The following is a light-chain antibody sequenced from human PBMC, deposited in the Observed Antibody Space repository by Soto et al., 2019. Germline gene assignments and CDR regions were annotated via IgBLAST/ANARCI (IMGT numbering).Light chain of an antibody. J-gene: IGKJ4*01. CDR3: QQLNGYVALT. CDR2: DAS. Sequence: DIQLTQSPSFLSASVGDRVTITCRASQGISSYLAWYQQKPGKAPKLLIYDASTLQSGVPSRFSGSGSGTEFTLTISSLQPEDLATYYCQQLNGYVALTFGGGTKVERK. CDR1: QGISSY. V-gene: IGKV1-9*01.